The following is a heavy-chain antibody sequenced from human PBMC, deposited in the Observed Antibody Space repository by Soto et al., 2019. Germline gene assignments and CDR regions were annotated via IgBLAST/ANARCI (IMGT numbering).Heavy chain of an antibody. CDR3: APVQGDLIAAAGNLDY. D-gene: IGHD6-13*01. CDR1: EYTFTIYA. V-gene: IGHV1-3*01. Sequence: ASVKVSCKASEYTFTIYAIDWVRQAPGQRLEWMGWINAGNGNTKYSQKFQGRVTITRDTSASTAYMELSSLRSEDTAVYYCAPVQGDLIAAAGNLDYWGQGTLVTVSS. CDR2: INAGNGNT. J-gene: IGHJ4*02.